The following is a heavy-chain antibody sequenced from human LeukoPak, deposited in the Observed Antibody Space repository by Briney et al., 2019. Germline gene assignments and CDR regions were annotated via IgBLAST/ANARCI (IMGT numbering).Heavy chain of an antibody. V-gene: IGHV1-18*01. CDR3: AREFDILTGYYGPGLDY. Sequence: GASVKVSCKASGYTFTSYGISWVRQAPGQGLEWMGWISAYNGNTNYAQKLQGRVTMTTDTSTSTAYMELRSLRSDDTAVYCCAREFDILTGYYGPGLDYWGQGTLVTVSS. CDR2: ISAYNGNT. D-gene: IGHD3-9*01. CDR1: GYTFTSYG. J-gene: IGHJ4*02.